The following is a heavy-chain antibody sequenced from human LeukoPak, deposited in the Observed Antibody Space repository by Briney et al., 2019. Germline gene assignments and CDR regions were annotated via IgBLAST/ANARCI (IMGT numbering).Heavy chain of an antibody. CDR1: GFTFSSYA. CDR2: ISYDGSNK. V-gene: IGHV3-30-3*01. D-gene: IGHD3/OR15-3a*01. CDR3: ARDVWTSSGYFDY. Sequence: GGSLRLSCAASGFTFSSYAMHWVRQAPGKGLEWVAVISYDGSNKYHADSVKGRFTISRDNSKNTLYLQMNSLRAEDTAVYYCARDVWTSSGYFDYWGQGTLVTVSS. J-gene: IGHJ4*02.